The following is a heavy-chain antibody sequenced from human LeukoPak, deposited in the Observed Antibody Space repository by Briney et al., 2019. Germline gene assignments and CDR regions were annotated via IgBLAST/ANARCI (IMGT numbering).Heavy chain of an antibody. CDR3: ARGSTVTTKPFYYFDY. D-gene: IGHD4-17*01. CDR2: IYYSGST. CDR1: GGSISSYY. J-gene: IGHJ4*02. Sequence: SETLSLTCTVSGGSISSYYWSWIRQPPGKGLEWIGYIYYSGSTNYNPSLKSRVTISVDTSKNQFSLKLSSVTAADTAVYYCARGSTVTTKPFYYFDYWGQGTLVTVSS. V-gene: IGHV4-59*01.